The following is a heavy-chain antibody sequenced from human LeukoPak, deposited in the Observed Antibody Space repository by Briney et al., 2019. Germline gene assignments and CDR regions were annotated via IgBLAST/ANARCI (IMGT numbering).Heavy chain of an antibody. J-gene: IGHJ4*02. CDR3: ARGRFYDY. V-gene: IGHV3-48*01. D-gene: IGHD2/OR15-2a*01. CDR1: GFTFSTFS. CDR2: ISSSSSTI. Sequence: PGGSLRLSCAASGFTFSTFSMNWVRQAPGKGLGWISYISSSSSTIYYTDSVKGRFTISRDNAKNSLYLQMNSLRADDTAVYYCARGRFYDYWGQGTLVTVSS.